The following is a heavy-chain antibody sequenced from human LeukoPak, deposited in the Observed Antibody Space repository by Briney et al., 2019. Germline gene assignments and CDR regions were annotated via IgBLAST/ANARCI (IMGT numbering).Heavy chain of an antibody. J-gene: IGHJ4*02. V-gene: IGHV1-2*02. D-gene: IGHD3-10*01. Sequence: EASVKVSCKASGYTFTGYYMHWVRQAPGQGLEWMGWINPNSGGTNYAQKFQGRVTVTRDTSISTAYMELSRLRSDDTAVYYCARVSPNYYGSGSLDYWGQGTLVTVSS. CDR2: INPNSGGT. CDR3: ARVSPNYYGSGSLDY. CDR1: GYTFTGYY.